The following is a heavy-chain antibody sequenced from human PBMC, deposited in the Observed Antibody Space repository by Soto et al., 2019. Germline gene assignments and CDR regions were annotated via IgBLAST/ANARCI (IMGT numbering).Heavy chain of an antibody. CDR2: INQDGSEE. V-gene: IGHV3-7*01. D-gene: IGHD3-10*01. CDR3: AIDPFDSDSGSYAAFDI. Sequence: EVQLVESGGGLVQPGGSLRLSCAASGFSLSSYWMTWVRQAPGKGLEWVANINQDGSEEQYVDSLKGRFAISRDNAKDSLYLQMNSLSAEDTAVYYCAIDPFDSDSGSYAAFDIWGQGTMVTVSS. CDR1: GFSLSSYW. J-gene: IGHJ3*02.